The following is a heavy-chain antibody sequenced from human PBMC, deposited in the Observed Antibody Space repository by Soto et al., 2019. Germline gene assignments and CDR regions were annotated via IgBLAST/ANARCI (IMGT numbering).Heavy chain of an antibody. CDR1: GFTFDDYA. J-gene: IGHJ1*01. CDR3: AKASRYSSSLFQH. V-gene: IGHV3-9*01. Sequence: PGGSLRLSCAASGFTFDDYAMHWVRQAPGKGLEWVSGISWNSGSIGYADSVKGRFTISRDNAKNSLYLQMNSLRAEDTALYYCAKASRYSSSLFQHWGQGTLVTVSS. D-gene: IGHD6-13*01. CDR2: ISWNSGSI.